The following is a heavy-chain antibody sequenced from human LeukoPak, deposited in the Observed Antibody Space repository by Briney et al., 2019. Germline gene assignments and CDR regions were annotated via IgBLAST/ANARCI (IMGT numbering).Heavy chain of an antibody. CDR1: GFTFSSYW. Sequence: GGSLRLSCAASGFTFSSYWMSWVRQAPGKGLEWVANIKQDGSEKYYVDSVKGRFTISRDNAKNSLYLQMNSLRAEDTAVYYCAGAIAVAATGAFDIWGQGTMVTVSS. J-gene: IGHJ3*02. D-gene: IGHD6-19*01. CDR2: IKQDGSEK. V-gene: IGHV3-7*01. CDR3: AGAIAVAATGAFDI.